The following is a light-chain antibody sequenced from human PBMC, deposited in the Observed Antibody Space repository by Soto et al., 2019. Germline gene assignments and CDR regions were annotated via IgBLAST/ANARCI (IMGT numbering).Light chain of an antibody. J-gene: IGKJ3*01. CDR1: QSVSSN. CDR3: QQYNNWPLT. CDR2: GAS. V-gene: IGKV3-15*01. Sequence: EIVMTQSPATLSVSPGERATLSCRASQSVSSNLAWYQQKPGQAPRLLIYGASTRATGIPARFSGSGSGTDFTLTISSLQSEDFAFYYCQQYNNWPLTFGTGTKVDIK.